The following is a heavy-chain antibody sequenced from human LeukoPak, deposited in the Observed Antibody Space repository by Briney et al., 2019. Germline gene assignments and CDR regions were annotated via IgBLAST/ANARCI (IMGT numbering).Heavy chain of an antibody. Sequence: PSETLSLTCTVSGGSISTWYWCWIRQPPGKGLEWLGCFYKSENTNYNPSLKSRVTISVDTSKNQFSLRLTSVTAADTAVYYCTRDGSSRSLATWGQGTLVTVSS. CDR1: GGSISTWY. CDR2: FYKSENT. V-gene: IGHV4-4*09. CDR3: TRDGSSRSLAT. D-gene: IGHD5-24*01. J-gene: IGHJ5*02.